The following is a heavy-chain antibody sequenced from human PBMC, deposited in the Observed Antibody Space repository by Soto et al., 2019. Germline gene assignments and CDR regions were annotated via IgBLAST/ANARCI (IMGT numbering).Heavy chain of an antibody. V-gene: IGHV1-69*13. Sequence: SVKVSCKASGGTFSSYAISWVRQAPGQGLEWMGGIIPIFGTANYAQKFQGRVTITADESTSTAYMELSSLRSEDTAAYYCARSLEMPTITPFDYWGQGPLVTVSS. CDR2: IIPIFGTA. CDR1: GGTFSSYA. D-gene: IGHD5-12*01. J-gene: IGHJ4*02. CDR3: ARSLEMPTITPFDY.